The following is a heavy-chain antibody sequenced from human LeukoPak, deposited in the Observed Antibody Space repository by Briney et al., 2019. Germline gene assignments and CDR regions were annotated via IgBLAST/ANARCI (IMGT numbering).Heavy chain of an antibody. Sequence: PSETLSLTCTVSGGSISSYYWSWIRQPAGKGLEWIGRIYTSGSTNYNPSLKSRVTISVDTSKNQFSLKLSSVTAADTAVYYCTVLLWFGEGRGGFDYWGQGTLVTVSS. CDR1: GGSISSYY. D-gene: IGHD3-10*01. CDR2: IYTSGST. V-gene: IGHV4-4*07. CDR3: TVLLWFGEGRGGFDY. J-gene: IGHJ4*02.